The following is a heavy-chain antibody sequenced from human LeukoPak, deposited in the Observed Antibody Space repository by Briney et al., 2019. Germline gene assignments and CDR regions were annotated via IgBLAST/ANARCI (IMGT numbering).Heavy chain of an antibody. D-gene: IGHD6-6*01. CDR2: IKQDGSEK. J-gene: IGHJ6*02. V-gene: IGHV3-7*01. CDR3: AREYSSSSVLYYYYGMDV. Sequence: QPGGSLRLSCAASGFTFSSYWMSWVRQAPGKGLEWVANIKQDGSEKCYVDSVKGRFTISRDNAKNSLYLQMNSLRAEDTAVYYCAREYSSSSVLYYYYGMDVWGQGTTVTVSS. CDR1: GFTFSSYW.